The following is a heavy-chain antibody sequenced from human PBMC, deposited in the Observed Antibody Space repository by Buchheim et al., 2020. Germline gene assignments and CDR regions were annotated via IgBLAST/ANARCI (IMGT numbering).Heavy chain of an antibody. CDR3: ARGRGDRSTGYDGMDV. J-gene: IGHJ6*02. V-gene: IGHV3-66*02. D-gene: IGHD3-10*01. Sequence: QLVESGGAMVQPGGSLRLSCSASGFSITSHYVTWVRQAPGAGLEWVSAIYQGGTIYYTDSVRGRFTISRDNSKNTVYLQTNSLRGEDTAIYYCARGRGDRSTGYDGMDVWGQGT. CDR1: GFSITSHY. CDR2: IYQGGTI.